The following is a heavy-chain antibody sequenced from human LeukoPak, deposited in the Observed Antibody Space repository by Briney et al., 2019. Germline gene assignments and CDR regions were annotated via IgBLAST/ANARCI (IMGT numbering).Heavy chain of an antibody. CDR2: IYNSGST. V-gene: IGHV4-61*01. CDR3: ARGNGDYVWGSYRPSSFDY. Sequence: SETLSLTCTVSGGSVSSSSYYWSWIRQPPGEGLEWIGYIYNSGSTNYNPSLQSRVTISVDTSKNQFSLKLSSVTAADAAVYYCARGNGDYVWGSYRPSSFDYWGQGTLVTVSS. J-gene: IGHJ4*02. D-gene: IGHD3-16*02. CDR1: GGSVSSSSYY.